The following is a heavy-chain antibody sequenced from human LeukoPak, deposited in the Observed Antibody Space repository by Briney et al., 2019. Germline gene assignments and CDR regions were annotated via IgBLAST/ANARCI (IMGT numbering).Heavy chain of an antibody. V-gene: IGHV4-39*01. CDR3: ARLRYYDFWSGYIY. J-gene: IGHJ4*02. CDR1: GGSISSSSYC. Sequence: SETLSLTCTVSGGSISSSSYCWGWIRQPPGKGLEWIGSIYYSGSTHYNPSLKSRVTISVDTSKNQFSLKLSSVTAADTAVYYCARLRYYDFWSGYIYWGQGTLVTVSS. D-gene: IGHD3-3*01. CDR2: IYYSGST.